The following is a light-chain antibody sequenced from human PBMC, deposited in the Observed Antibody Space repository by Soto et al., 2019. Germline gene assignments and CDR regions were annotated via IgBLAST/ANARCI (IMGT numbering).Light chain of an antibody. J-gene: IGKJ1*01. CDR1: QSISSY. CDR3: QQSYSTPRP. V-gene: IGKV1-39*01. Sequence: DIQMTQSPSSLSASVGDRVTITCRSSQSISSYLNWYQQKPGKAPKLLIYASSSLQSGVPSRFSGSGSGTDFTLTISSLQPEDFANYYCQQSYSTPRPFGQGTKVAIK. CDR2: ASS.